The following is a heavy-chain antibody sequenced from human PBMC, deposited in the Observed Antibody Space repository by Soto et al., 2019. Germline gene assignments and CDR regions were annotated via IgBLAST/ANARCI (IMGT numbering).Heavy chain of an antibody. Sequence: QVQLQQWGAGLLKPSETLSLTCAVYGGSFSGYYWSWIRQPPGKGLEWIGEINHSGSTNYNPSLRGGGRRGVDTSKNQFSLKLSSVTAADTAVYYCARGMIQRSPISYYYYMDVWGKGTTVTVSS. CDR2: INHSGST. V-gene: IGHV4-34*01. D-gene: IGHD3-16*01. CDR3: ARGMIQRSPISYYYYMDV. CDR1: GGSFSGYY. J-gene: IGHJ6*03.